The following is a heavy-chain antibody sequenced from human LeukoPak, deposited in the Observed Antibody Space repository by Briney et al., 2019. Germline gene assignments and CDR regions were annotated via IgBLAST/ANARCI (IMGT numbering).Heavy chain of an antibody. CDR3: ASGSYYDSGGYYSDY. D-gene: IGHD3-22*01. CDR2: IIPIFGTA. V-gene: IGHV1-69*05. J-gene: IGHJ4*02. CDR1: GGTFSSYA. Sequence: SVKVSCKASGGTFSSYAISWVRQAPGQGLEWMGGIIPIFGTANYAQKFQGRVTITTDESTSTAYMELSSLRSEDTAVYYCASGSYYDSGGYYSDYWGQGTLVTVSS.